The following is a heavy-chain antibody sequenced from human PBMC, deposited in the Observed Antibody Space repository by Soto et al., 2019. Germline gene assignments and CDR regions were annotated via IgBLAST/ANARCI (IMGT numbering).Heavy chain of an antibody. V-gene: IGHV1-69*13. D-gene: IGHD2-21*02. CDR1: GATYSPFIAYA. CDR3: ARARDRCGGDCYAVYAAFAR. CDR2: IIPLCSWQ. J-gene: IGHJ3*01. Sequence: QVQLVPSGAEVKKPGSLLKVSCTASGATYSPFIAYAISLLRQAPGQGLEWMGSIIPLCSWQHYAEGFQGRATISADRSTFTVSLELTNLTSDDAAVYFCARARDRCGGDCYAVYAAFARWGQGKAVTVSS.